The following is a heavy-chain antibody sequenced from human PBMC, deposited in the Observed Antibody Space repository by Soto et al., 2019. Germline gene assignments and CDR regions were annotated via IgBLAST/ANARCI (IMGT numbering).Heavy chain of an antibody. J-gene: IGHJ6*02. CDR2: ISESGDGT. D-gene: IGHD3-3*01. V-gene: IGHV3-23*01. CDR1: GFTFNTYA. CDR3: AKNGDFWSWGMDV. Sequence: GGSLRLSCAASGFTFNTYAMTWVRQAPGKGLEWVSLISESGDGTYYADSVKGRFTISRDNSQRTLNLQMNSLRAEDTAVYYCAKNGDFWSWGMDVWGQGTTVTVSS.